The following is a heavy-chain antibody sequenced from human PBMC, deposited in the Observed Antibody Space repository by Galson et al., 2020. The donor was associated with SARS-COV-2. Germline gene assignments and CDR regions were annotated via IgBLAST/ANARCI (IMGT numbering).Heavy chain of an antibody. V-gene: IGHV4-34*01. J-gene: IGHJ4*02. CDR2: IHHSGSA. CDR3: AIGQYYDSSAYYLSGYDC. D-gene: IGHD3-22*01. CDR1: GGSFSNYY. Sequence: TETLFTCAVYGGSFSNYYWSWIRQPPGKRLEWIGEIHHSGSANYNPSLKSRVTISVVTSKNQFSLKLTSVTAADTAVYYCAIGQYYDSSAYYLSGYDCWGQGTLVSVSS.